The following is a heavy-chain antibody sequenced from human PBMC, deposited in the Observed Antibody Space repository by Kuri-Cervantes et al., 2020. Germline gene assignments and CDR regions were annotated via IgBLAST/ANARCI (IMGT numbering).Heavy chain of an antibody. CDR2: TYYRSKWYN. J-gene: IGHJ3*02. Sequence: SCAISGDSVSSNSAAWNWIRQSPSRGPEWLGRTYYRSKWYNDYAVSVKSRITINPDTSKNQFSLQLNSVTPEDTAVYYCAKDLGSSVSRWGTMIVAGGDAFDIWGQGTMVTVSS. V-gene: IGHV6-1*01. D-gene: IGHD3-22*01. CDR1: GDSVSSNSAA. CDR3: AKDLGSSVSRWGTMIVAGGDAFDI.